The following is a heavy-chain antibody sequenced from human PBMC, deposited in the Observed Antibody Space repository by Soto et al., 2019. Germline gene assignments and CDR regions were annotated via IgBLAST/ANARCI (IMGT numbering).Heavy chain of an antibody. D-gene: IGHD4-17*01. V-gene: IGHV4-39*01. CDR1: GGSISSSSYY. CDR3: ARGRGGFTVTFRIWFDP. CDR2: IYYSGST. J-gene: IGHJ5*02. Sequence: PSETLSLTCTVSGGSISSSSYYWGWIRQPPGKGLEWIGSIYYSGSTYYNPSLKSRVTISVDTSKNQFSLKLSSVTAADMAVYYCARGRGGFTVTFRIWFDPWGQGTRVTVSS.